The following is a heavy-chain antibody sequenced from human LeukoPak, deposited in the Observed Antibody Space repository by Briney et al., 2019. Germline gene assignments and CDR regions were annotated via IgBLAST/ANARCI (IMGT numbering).Heavy chain of an antibody. J-gene: IGHJ4*02. V-gene: IGHV4-59*01. CDR2: IYYSGSP. CDR1: GGSLSSFY. Sequence: KPSETLSLTCTVSGGSLSSFYWSWIRLPPGKGLEFIGYIYYSGSPNYNPSLKSRVTISVDTSKNQFSLKLSSVTAADTAVYYCARGVELEVVPEIYYFDYWGQGTLVTVSS. CDR3: ARGVELEVVPEIYYFDY. D-gene: IGHD2-2*01.